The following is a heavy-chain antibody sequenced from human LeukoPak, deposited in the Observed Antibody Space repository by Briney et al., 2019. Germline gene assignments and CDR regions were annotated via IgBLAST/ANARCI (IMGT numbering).Heavy chain of an antibody. CDR3: ASIPKGNLLRDGPDY. V-gene: IGHV4-30-2*01. CDR2: IYHSGST. Sequence: SETLSLTRTVSGGSISSGGYYWSWIRQPRGKGLEWIGYIYHSGSTYYNPSLKSRVTISVDRSKNQFSLKLSSVTAADTAVYYCASIPKGNLLRDGPDYWGQGTLVTVSS. CDR1: GGSISSGGYY. D-gene: IGHD1-14*01. J-gene: IGHJ4*02.